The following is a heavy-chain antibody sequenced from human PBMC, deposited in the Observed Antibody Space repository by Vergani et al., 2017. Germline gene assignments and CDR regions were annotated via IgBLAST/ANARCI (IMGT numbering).Heavy chain of an antibody. J-gene: IGHJ4*02. CDR1: GFTFSSYS. CDR2: ISLSSSGTI. D-gene: IGHD2-2*02. Sequence: EVQLVESGGGLVQPGGSLRLSCAASGFTFSSYSMNWVRQAPGKGLEWVSYISLSSSGTIYYADSVKGRFTISRDNAKNSLFLQMNSLRAEDTAMYYCAXGVCSSTSCYINDYWGQGTLVTVSS. CDR3: AXGVCSSTSCYINDY. V-gene: IGHV3-48*04.